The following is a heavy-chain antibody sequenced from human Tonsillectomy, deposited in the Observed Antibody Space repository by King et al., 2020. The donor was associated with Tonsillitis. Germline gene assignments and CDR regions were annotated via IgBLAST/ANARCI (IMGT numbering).Heavy chain of an antibody. V-gene: IGHV3-64*01. CDR1: GFTFSSYA. J-gene: IGHJ6*03. D-gene: IGHD6-13*01. CDR3: ARGESIAAAGTYFYCMDV. CDR2: ISNNGGST. Sequence: VQLVESGGGLVQPGGSLRLSCAASGFTFSSYAMHWVRQAPGKGLEYVSAISNNGGSTYYATSVKGRFTISRDNSKNSLYLQMGSLRGEDMVVYYCARGESIAAAGTYFYCMDVWGKGTAVTVSS.